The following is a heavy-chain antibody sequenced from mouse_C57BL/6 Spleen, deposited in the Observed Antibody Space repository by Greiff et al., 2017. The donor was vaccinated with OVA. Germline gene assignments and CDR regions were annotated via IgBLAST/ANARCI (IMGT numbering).Heavy chain of an antibody. CDR1: GFTFSNYG. D-gene: IGHD2-2*01. V-gene: IGHV5-17*01. J-gene: IGHJ4*01. CDR3: ASDGYDVLMYC. Sequence: EVMLVESGGGLVKPGGSLKLSCAASGFTFSNYGMHWVRQAPEKGLEWVAYISSGSSTIYYADTVKGRFTISRDNAKNTLFMQMTSLRSEDTAMYYCASDGYDVLMYCWGQGASVTVSS. CDR2: ISSGSSTI.